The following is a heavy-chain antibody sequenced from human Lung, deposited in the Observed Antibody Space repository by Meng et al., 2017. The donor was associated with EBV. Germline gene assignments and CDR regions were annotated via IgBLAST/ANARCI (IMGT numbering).Heavy chain of an antibody. Sequence: QVQLVQSGXELKKXXXSVKVSCXASGYTFTSYAMNWVRQAPGQGLEWMGWINTNTGNPTYAQGFTGRFVFSLDTSVSTAYLQISSLKAADTAVYYCARLYCSGGSCYTIDYWGQGTLVTVSS. V-gene: IGHV7-4-1*02. J-gene: IGHJ4*02. D-gene: IGHD2-15*01. CDR2: INTNTGNP. CDR1: GYTFTSYA. CDR3: ARLYCSGGSCYTIDY.